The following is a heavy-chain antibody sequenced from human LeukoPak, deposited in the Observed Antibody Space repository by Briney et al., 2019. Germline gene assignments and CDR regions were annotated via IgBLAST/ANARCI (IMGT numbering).Heavy chain of an antibody. V-gene: IGHV3-74*01. CDR1: GFTFSSYW. J-gene: IGHJ4*02. CDR3: AKKGYYDGSGYYMYYFDH. CDR2: INSDGSST. D-gene: IGHD3-22*01. Sequence: GGSLRLSCAASGFTFSSYWMHWVRQAPGKGLVWVSRINSDGSSTSYADSVKGRFTISRDNSKNTLYLQMNSLRAEDTAVYYCAKKGYYDGSGYYMYYFDHWGQGTLVTVSS.